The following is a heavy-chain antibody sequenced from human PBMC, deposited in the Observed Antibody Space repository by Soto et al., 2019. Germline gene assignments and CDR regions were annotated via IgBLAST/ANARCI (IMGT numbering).Heavy chain of an antibody. CDR2: VSSSGGST. D-gene: IGHD6-13*01. Sequence: EVQLLESGGGLVQPGGSLRLSCAASGFTFSSYAMSWVRQAPGKGLEWVLAVSSSGGSTYYADSVKGRFTISRDNSKNTLYLHRNSLRAEDTAVYSCAKYSTSWRVGQFDYWGQGTLVTVSS. CDR1: GFTFSSYA. CDR3: AKYSTSWRVGQFDY. J-gene: IGHJ4*02. V-gene: IGHV3-23*01.